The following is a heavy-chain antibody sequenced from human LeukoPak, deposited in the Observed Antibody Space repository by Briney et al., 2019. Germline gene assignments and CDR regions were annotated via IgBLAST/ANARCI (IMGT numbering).Heavy chain of an antibody. Sequence: GGSLRLSCAASGFTFSYYTMSWVRQAPGKGLEWVSSISSTGSSIYYAGSVKGRFNISRDNAKNSLYLQMSSLRVEDTAVYYCARDDVAWNDVHWFDPWGQGTLVTVSS. CDR1: GFTFSYYT. CDR2: ISSTGSSI. D-gene: IGHD1-1*01. J-gene: IGHJ5*02. CDR3: ARDDVAWNDVHWFDP. V-gene: IGHV3-21*01.